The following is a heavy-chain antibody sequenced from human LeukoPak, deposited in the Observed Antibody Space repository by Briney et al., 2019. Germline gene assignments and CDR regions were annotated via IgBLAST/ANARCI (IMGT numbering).Heavy chain of an antibody. CDR2: IKQDGSEK. Sequence: GGSLRLSCAASGFTFSSYSMNWVRQAPGKGLEWVANIKQDGSEKYYVDSVKGRFTISRDNAKNSLYLQMNSLRAEDTAVYYCARSTVVVAVNYYMDVWGKGTTVTISS. J-gene: IGHJ6*03. CDR3: ARSTVVVAVNYYMDV. CDR1: GFTFSSYS. D-gene: IGHD2-15*01. V-gene: IGHV3-7*01.